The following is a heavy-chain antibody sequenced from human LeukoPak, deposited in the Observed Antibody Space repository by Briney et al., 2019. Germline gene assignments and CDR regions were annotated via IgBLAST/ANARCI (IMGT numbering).Heavy chain of an antibody. CDR2: MYPGDSDN. CDR1: GWSFTSYW. J-gene: IGHJ4*02. CDR3: ARIVVVGGGTFDY. Sequence: GGALEISLRGAGWSFTSYWIGWGRELPGKGGGWRGVMYPGDSDNRYSQSFQGEVTISADKSISTAYLQWSSLKASDTAMYYCARIVVVGGGTFDYWGQGTLVTVSS. D-gene: IGHD2-2*01. V-gene: IGHV5-51*01.